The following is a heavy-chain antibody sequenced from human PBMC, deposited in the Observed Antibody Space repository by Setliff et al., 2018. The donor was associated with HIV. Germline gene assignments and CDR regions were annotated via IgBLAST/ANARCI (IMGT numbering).Heavy chain of an antibody. V-gene: IGHV3-7*05. Sequence: GGSLRLSCAASGFTFSSYWMSWVRQAPGKGLAWVADIKQDGSKAYYMDSVKGRFTISRDNAKNSLFLEMNSLRAEDTAVYYCARWDWHDAGYFDSWGQGILVTAPQ. CDR1: GFTFSSYW. D-gene: IGHD1-1*01. CDR2: IKQDGSKA. CDR3: ARWDWHDAGYFDS. J-gene: IGHJ4*02.